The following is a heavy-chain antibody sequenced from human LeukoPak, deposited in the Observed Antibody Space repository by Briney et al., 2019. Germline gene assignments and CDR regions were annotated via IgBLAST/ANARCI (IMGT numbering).Heavy chain of an antibody. CDR1: GGSISSSSYY. Sequence: SETLSLTCTVSGGSISSSSYYWGWIRQPPGKGLEWIGSIYYSGSTYYNPSLKSRVTISVDTSKNQFSLKLSSVTAADTAVYYCARGRGQLWLRWFDPWGQGTLVTVSS. D-gene: IGHD5-18*01. J-gene: IGHJ5*02. CDR2: IYYSGST. CDR3: ARGRGQLWLRWFDP. V-gene: IGHV4-39*01.